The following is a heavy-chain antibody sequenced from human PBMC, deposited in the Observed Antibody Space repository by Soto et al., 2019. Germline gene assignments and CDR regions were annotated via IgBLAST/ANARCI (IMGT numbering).Heavy chain of an antibody. CDR2: ISYRGST. V-gene: IGHV4-59*01. J-gene: IGHJ5*02. D-gene: IGHD3-22*01. CDR3: ASSGIVGREVNTWFDP. CDR1: AGSMTTSY. Sequence: LSLTCTVSAGSMTTSYWSWIRQPLGKALEWIGYISYRGSTNYNPSLKSRLTISIDTSKSQISLKLTSITTADTAVYYCASSGIVGREVNTWFDPWGQGTLVTVSS.